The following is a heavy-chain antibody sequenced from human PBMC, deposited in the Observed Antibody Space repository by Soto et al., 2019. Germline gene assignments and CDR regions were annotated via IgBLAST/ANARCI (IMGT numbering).Heavy chain of an antibody. CDR3: ARVRGSQRSFFDY. CDR1: GGSISSYY. CDR2: IYYSGST. V-gene: IGHV4-59*01. Sequence: PSETLSLTCTVSGGSISSYYWSWIRQPPGKGLEWIGYIYYSGSTNYNPSLKSRVTISVDTSKNQFSLKLSSVTAADTAVYYCARVRGSQRSFFDYWGQGTLVTVSS. D-gene: IGHD1-26*01. J-gene: IGHJ4*02.